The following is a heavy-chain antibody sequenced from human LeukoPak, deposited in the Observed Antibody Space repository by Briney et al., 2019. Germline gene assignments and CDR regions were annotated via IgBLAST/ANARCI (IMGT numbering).Heavy chain of an antibody. CDR1: AGSISGYY. D-gene: IGHD4-23*01. V-gene: IGHV4-59*01. CDR3: ARMGRKTTVVPPDFDY. CDR2: VHYSGST. Sequence: PSETLSLTCSVSAGSISGYYWSWIRQPPGKGLKWIGYVHYSGSTNYNPSLKSRVIISVDTSKNQFSLKLRSVTAADTAVYYCARMGRKTTVVPPDFDYWGQGTLVTVSS. J-gene: IGHJ4*02.